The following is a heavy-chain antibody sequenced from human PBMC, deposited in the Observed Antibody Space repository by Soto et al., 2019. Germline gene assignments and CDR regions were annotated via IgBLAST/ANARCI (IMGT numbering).Heavy chain of an antibody. CDR2: ISWNSGSI. CDR3: ATDRRFMIFGVVPDAFDI. J-gene: IGHJ3*02. CDR1: GFTFDDYA. Sequence: GGSLRLSCAASGFTFDDYAMHWVRQAPGKGLEWVSGISWNSGSIGYADSVKGRFTISRDNAKNSLYLQMKSLRAEDKALYYCATDRRFMIFGVVPDAFDIWRQGIMVNVS. V-gene: IGHV3-9*01. D-gene: IGHD3-3*01.